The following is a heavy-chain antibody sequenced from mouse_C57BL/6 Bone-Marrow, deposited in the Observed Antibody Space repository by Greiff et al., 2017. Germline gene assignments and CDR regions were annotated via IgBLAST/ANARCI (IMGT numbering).Heavy chain of an antibody. CDR1: GFNIQDDY. CDR2: IDPENGDT. J-gene: IGHJ2*01. Sequence: EVQLQQSGAELVRPGASVKLSCTASGFNIQDDYMHWVKQRPEQGLEWIGWIDPENGDTEYASKFQGTATITADTSSNTAYLQLSSLTSEDTAVYYCTTHYGSSYYFDYWGQGTTLTVSS. D-gene: IGHD1-1*01. CDR3: TTHYGSSYYFDY. V-gene: IGHV14-4*01.